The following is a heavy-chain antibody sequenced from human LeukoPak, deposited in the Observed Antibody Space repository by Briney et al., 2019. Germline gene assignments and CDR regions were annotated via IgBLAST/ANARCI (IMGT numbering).Heavy chain of an antibody. D-gene: IGHD5-24*01. CDR2: ISYDGSYQ. CDR1: GFTFSAYG. CDR3: ARERRRDGYNYKDY. J-gene: IGHJ4*02. V-gene: IGHV3-30*04. Sequence: PGGSLRLSCAVSGFTFSAYGMHWVRQAPGKGLEWVAVISYDGSYQAYADSVKGRLTVSRDSSKNTLYLQLNSLRPEDTGLYYYARERRRDGYNYKDYWGQGTQVSVSS.